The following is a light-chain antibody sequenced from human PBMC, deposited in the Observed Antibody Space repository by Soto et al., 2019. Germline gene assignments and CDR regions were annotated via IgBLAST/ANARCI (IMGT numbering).Light chain of an antibody. V-gene: IGKV3-15*01. J-gene: IGKJ4*02. CDR3: QQYSSSLT. CDR2: GAS. CDR1: QSVGST. Sequence: EIFMTQSPATLSVFPGERVIFSCRASQSVGSTLAWYQQKPGQAPRLLIRGASTRATGVPARFSGSGSGTEFTLTISSLQSEDFAVYYCQQYSSSLTFGGGTTLEIK.